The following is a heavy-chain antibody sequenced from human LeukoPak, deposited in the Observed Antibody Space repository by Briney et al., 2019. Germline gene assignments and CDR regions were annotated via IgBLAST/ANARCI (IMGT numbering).Heavy chain of an antibody. V-gene: IGHV4-39*06. D-gene: IGHD3-22*01. J-gene: IGHJ4*02. CDR1: GGSISSSSYY. CDR2: IYYSVIP. Sequence: PSETLSLTCTVSGGSISSSSYYCGWIRQPPGKVLVWFVRIYYSVIPYYNPAPNHRVTMSVHTPKNHFTLKLSSLTAADTAVYYCASYGSGYYFDYWGQGTLVTVSS. CDR3: ASYGSGYYFDY.